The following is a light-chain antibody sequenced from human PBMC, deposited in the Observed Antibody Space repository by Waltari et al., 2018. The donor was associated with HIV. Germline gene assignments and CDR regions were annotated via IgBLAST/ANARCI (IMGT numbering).Light chain of an antibody. CDR3: SSYTGTNNYV. Sequence: QSALTQPPSASGSPGQSVTISCTGPSTDVRGYKYVSCYQHPPGKAPKLIIYEVNKRPSGVPDRFSGSKSGNTASLTVSGLQTEDEADYYCSSYTGTNNYVFGTGTKVTVL. CDR2: EVN. CDR1: STDVRGYKY. V-gene: IGLV2-8*01. J-gene: IGLJ1*01.